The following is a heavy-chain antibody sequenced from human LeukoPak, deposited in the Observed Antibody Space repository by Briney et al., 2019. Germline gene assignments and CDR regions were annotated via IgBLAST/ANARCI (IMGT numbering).Heavy chain of an antibody. Sequence: ASVKVSCKASGYTFTSYGISWVRQAPGQGLEWMGWISAYNGNTNYAQKFQERVTITRDMSTSTAYMELSSLRSEDTAVYYCAADLIKKWELKTFFDYWGQGTLVTVSS. CDR3: AADLIKKWELKTFFDY. CDR1: GYTFTSYG. CDR2: ISAYNGNT. D-gene: IGHD1-26*01. J-gene: IGHJ4*02. V-gene: IGHV1-18*01.